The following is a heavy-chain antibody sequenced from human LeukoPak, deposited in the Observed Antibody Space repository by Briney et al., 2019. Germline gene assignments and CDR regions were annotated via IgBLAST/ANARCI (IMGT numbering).Heavy chain of an antibody. CDR1: GSTFSIYS. CDR2: ISSSSNYI. J-gene: IGHJ4*02. Sequence: GGSLRLSCAASGSTFSIYSMNWVRQAPGKGLEWVSSISSSSNYIYYADSVKGRFTISRDNAKNSLYLQMNSLRAEDTAVYYCARAGPADYWGQGTLVTVSS. CDR3: ARAGPADY. V-gene: IGHV3-21*01.